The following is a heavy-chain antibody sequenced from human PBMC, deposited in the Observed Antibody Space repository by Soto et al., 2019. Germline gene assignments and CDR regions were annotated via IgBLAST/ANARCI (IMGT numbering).Heavy chain of an antibody. Sequence: GSLRLSCAASGFTFSSYAMSWVRQAPGKGLEWVSAISGSGGNPYYADSVKGRFTISRDNSKNTLYLQMNSLRVEDTAVYYCAKVATYYYDTDAAFDYWGLGTLVTVSS. V-gene: IGHV3-23*01. CDR2: ISGSGGNP. J-gene: IGHJ4*02. CDR1: GFTFSSYA. CDR3: AKVATYYYDTDAAFDY. D-gene: IGHD3-22*01.